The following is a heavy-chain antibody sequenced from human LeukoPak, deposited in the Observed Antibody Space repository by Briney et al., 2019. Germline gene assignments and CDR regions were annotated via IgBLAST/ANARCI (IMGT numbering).Heavy chain of an antibody. D-gene: IGHD5-24*01. V-gene: IGHV3-30*04. Sequence: PGRSLRLSCAASGFTFSSYAMHWVRQAPGKGLEWVAVISYDGSNKYYADSVKGRFTISRDNSKNTLYLQMNSLRAEDTAVYYCARDTVKRWLQPILDYWGQGTLVTVSS. CDR2: ISYDGSNK. CDR1: GFTFSSYA. CDR3: ARDTVKRWLQPILDY. J-gene: IGHJ4*02.